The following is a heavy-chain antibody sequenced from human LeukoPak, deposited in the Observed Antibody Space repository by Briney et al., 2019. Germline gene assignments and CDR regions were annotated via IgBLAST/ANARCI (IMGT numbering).Heavy chain of an antibody. V-gene: IGHV3-11*01. CDR1: GFTFSDYY. CDR2: MSSSGSMK. CDR3: ARPSLGTSWYNEFDL. D-gene: IGHD1-1*01. Sequence: GGSLRLSCAASGFTFSDYYMSWIRQAPGKGLEWISYMSSSGSMKYYADSVKGRFTISRDNAKKSLYLQMNSLRAEDTAVYYCARPSLGTSWYNEFDLWGQGTMVTVSS. J-gene: IGHJ3*01.